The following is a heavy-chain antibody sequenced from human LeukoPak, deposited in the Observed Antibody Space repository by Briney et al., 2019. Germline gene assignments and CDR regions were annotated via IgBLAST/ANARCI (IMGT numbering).Heavy chain of an antibody. D-gene: IGHD3-10*01. V-gene: IGHV1-69*13. Sequence: ASVKVSCKASGGTFSSYAISWVRQAPGQGLEWMGGIIPIFGTANYAQKFQGRVTITADESTSTAYMELSSLRSEDTAVYYCARDTPHYYGSGSYVLGAFDIWGQGTMVTVSS. CDR3: ARDTPHYYGSGSYVLGAFDI. CDR1: GGTFSSYA. CDR2: IIPIFGTA. J-gene: IGHJ3*02.